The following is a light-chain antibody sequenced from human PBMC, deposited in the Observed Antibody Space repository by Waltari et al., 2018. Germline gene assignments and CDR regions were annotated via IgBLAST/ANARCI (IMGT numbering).Light chain of an antibody. J-gene: IGKJ4*01. CDR1: QSVSTF. CDR3: QQRSSWPRLT. CDR2: DAS. V-gene: IGKV3-11*02. Sequence: EIVLTQSPATLSLSPGARATLSCRASQSVSTFLVWYQQKPGQSPRLLIYDASTRASGIPARFSGSGSGRDFTLTISSLEPEDFAVYYCQQRSSWPRLTFGGGTKVEI.